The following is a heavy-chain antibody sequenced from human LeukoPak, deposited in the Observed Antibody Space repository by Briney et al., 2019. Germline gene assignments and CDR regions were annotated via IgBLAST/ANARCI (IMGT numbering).Heavy chain of an antibody. CDR1: GFTFSSYW. Sequence: GGSLRLSCAASGFTFSSYWLSWVRQAPGKGLEWVANIKQDGSEKYYVDSLKGRFTVSRDNAKNALYLQINSLRVGDTAVYYCARVGAARYYYYYMDVWGKGTTVTVSS. D-gene: IGHD2-15*01. V-gene: IGHV3-7*01. J-gene: IGHJ6*03. CDR3: ARVGAARYYYYYMDV. CDR2: IKQDGSEK.